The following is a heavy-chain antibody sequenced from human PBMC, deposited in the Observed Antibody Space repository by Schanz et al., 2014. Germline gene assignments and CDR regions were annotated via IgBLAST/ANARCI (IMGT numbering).Heavy chain of an antibody. CDR2: ITYNGGTI. D-gene: IGHD1-26*01. CDR3: ARDRSNADLDD. CDR1: GITFSSHS. J-gene: IGHJ4*01. Sequence: EVHLVESGGGLVQPGGSLRLSCAASGITFSSHSFNWVRQAPGKGLEWISYITYNGGTIYYADSVKGRFTISRDNAKISLYLAMNSLRAEYTGLYDCARDRSNADLDDWGKGTPVTVSS. V-gene: IGHV3-48*01.